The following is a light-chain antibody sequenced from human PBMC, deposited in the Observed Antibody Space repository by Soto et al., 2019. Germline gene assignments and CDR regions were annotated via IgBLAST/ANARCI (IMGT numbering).Light chain of an antibody. CDR2: GAS. CDR3: QQYGSSPPT. Sequence: ELTQSPGTLSLSPGERATLSCRASQNVRNNYIGWCQQKPGQAPRLLIYGASIRATGIPDRFSGSGSGTDFTLTISRLEPEDFAVYYCQQYGSSPPTFGPGTKVDIK. J-gene: IGKJ3*01. V-gene: IGKV3-20*01. CDR1: QNVRNNY.